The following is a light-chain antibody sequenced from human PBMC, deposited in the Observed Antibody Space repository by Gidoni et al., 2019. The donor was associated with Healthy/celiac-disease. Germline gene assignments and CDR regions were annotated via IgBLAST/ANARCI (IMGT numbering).Light chain of an antibody. J-gene: IGKJ4*01. V-gene: IGKV3-20*01. CDR3: QQYGSSPGLT. Sequence: EIVLTQSPGTLSLSPGERATLSCRASQSVSSSYLAWYQQKTGQAPRLLIYGSSSRATGIPDRFSGSGVGTDFTLTISRLEPEDFAVYYCQQYGSSPGLTFGGGTKVEIK. CDR2: GSS. CDR1: QSVSSSY.